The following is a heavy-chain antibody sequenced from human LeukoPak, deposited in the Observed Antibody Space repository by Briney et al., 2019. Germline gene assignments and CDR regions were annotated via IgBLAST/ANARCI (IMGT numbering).Heavy chain of an antibody. Sequence: SETLSLTCTVSGGSISSGDYYWSWIRQPPGKGLEWIGYIYYSGSTYYNPSLKSRVTISVDTSKNQFSLKLSSVTAADTAVYYCARPHKVGATSGLDYWGQGTLVTVSS. V-gene: IGHV4-30-4*01. CDR1: GGSISSGDYY. D-gene: IGHD1-26*01. J-gene: IGHJ4*02. CDR2: IYYSGST. CDR3: ARPHKVGATSGLDY.